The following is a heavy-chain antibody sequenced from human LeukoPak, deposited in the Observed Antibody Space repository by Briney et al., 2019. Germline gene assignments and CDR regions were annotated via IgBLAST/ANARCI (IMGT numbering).Heavy chain of an antibody. Sequence: SETLSLTCAVYGGSFSGYYWSWIRQPPGKGLEWIGEINHSGSTNYNPPLKSRVTISVDTSKNQFSLKLSSVTAADTAVYYCARAVSVGVPAAILDYWGQGTLVTVSS. V-gene: IGHV4-34*01. CDR2: INHSGST. CDR1: GGSFSGYY. D-gene: IGHD2-2*02. CDR3: ARAVSVGVPAAILDY. J-gene: IGHJ4*02.